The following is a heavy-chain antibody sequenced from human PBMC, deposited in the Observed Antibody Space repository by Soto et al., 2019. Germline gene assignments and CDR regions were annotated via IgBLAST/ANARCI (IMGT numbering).Heavy chain of an antibody. D-gene: IGHD2-2*01. J-gene: IGHJ6*02. CDR3: ARDHCSSTSCYLSYIIYYYYGMDV. CDR1: GGTFSSYA. Sequence: QVQLVQSGAEVKKPGSSVKVSCKASGGTFSSYAISWVRQAPGQGLEWMGGIIPIFGTANYAQKFQGRVTITADESTSTAYMDLSSLRSEDTAVYYCARDHCSSTSCYLSYIIYYYYGMDVWGQGTTVTVSS. CDR2: IIPIFGTA. V-gene: IGHV1-69*01.